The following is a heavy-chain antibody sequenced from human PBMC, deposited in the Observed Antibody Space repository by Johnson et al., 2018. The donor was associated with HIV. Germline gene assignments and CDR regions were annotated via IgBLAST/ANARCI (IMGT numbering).Heavy chain of an antibody. CDR2: IYSGGST. D-gene: IGHD2-15*01. CDR1: GFTFSSYA. V-gene: IGHV3-66*02. CDR3: ARIGAWQLHRAFDI. Sequence: VQLVESGGDLVQPGRSLRLSCAASGFTFSSYAMHWVRQAPGKGLEWVSAIIYSGGSTYYTASVKGRFTISSDNSKNTLYLQMNSLRAEDTAVYYCARIGAWQLHRAFDIWGQGTMVTVSS. J-gene: IGHJ3*02.